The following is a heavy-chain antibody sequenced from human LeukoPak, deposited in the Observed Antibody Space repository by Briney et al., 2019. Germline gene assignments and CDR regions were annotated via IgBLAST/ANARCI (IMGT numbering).Heavy chain of an antibody. Sequence: GGSLRLSCAASGFTFSSYSMNWVRQAPGKGLEWVSYISSSSSTIYYADSVKGRFTISRGNAKNSLYLQMNSLRAEDTAVYYCARDLEMAYWGQGTLVTVSS. D-gene: IGHD5-24*01. J-gene: IGHJ4*02. V-gene: IGHV3-48*01. CDR2: ISSSSSTI. CDR3: ARDLEMAY. CDR1: GFTFSSYS.